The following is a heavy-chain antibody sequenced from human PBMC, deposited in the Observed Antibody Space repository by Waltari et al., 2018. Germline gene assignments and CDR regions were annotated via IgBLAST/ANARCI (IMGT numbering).Heavy chain of an antibody. V-gene: IGHV4-61*09. J-gene: IGHJ4*02. Sequence: QVQLQESGPGLVKPSQTLSLTCPVSGGSIRGVSYYGSWIRQPAGKGLEWIGYIYTSGSTNYNPSLKSRVTISVDTSKNQFSLKLSSVTAADTAVYYCARGHYGDFDYWGQGTLVTVSS. CDR1: GGSIRGVSYY. CDR2: IYTSGST. D-gene: IGHD4-17*01. CDR3: ARGHYGDFDY.